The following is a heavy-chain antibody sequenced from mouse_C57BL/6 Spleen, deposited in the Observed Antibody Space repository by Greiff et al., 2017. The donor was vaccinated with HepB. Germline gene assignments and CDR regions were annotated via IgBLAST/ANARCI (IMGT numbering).Heavy chain of an antibody. J-gene: IGHJ4*01. CDR1: GYAFSSSW. Sequence: VQVVESGPELVKPGASVKISCKASGYAFSSSWMNWVKQRPGKGLEWIGRIYPGDGDTNYNGKFKGKATLTADKSSSTAYMQLSSLTSEDSAVYFCARRDSSGYRYAMDYWGQGTSVTVSS. CDR2: IYPGDGDT. V-gene: IGHV1-82*01. D-gene: IGHD3-2*02. CDR3: ARRDSSGYRYAMDY.